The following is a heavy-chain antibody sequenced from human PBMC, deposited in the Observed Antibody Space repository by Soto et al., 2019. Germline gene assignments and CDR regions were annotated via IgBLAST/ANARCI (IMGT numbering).Heavy chain of an antibody. Sequence: ASVKVSCKASGYTFTSYYMHWVRQAPGQGLEWMGIINPSGGSTSYAQKFQGRVTMTRDTSTSTVYMELSSLRSEDTAVYYCARVNYDFWSGYSTLSPNYYYYYYMDVWGKGTTVTVSS. CDR3: ARVNYDFWSGYSTLSPNYYYYYYMDV. D-gene: IGHD3-3*01. J-gene: IGHJ6*03. V-gene: IGHV1-46*03. CDR2: INPSGGST. CDR1: GYTFTSYY.